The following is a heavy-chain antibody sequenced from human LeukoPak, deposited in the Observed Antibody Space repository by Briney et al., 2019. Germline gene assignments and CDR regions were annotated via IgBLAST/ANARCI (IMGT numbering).Heavy chain of an antibody. D-gene: IGHD3-16*01. V-gene: IGHV1-69*05. J-gene: IGHJ4*02. CDR2: IIPIFGTA. CDR1: GGTFSSYA. CDR3: ARDRAPRGSYIFDY. Sequence: SVKVSCKASGGTFSSYAISWVRQAPGQGLEWMGGIIPIFGTANYAQKFQGRVTMTRDMSTSTVYMELSSLRSEDTAVYYCARDRAPRGSYIFDYWGQGTLVTVSS.